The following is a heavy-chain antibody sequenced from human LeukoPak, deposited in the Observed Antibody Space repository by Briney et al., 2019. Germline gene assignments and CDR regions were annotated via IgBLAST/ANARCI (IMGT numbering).Heavy chain of an antibody. CDR3: ARGWAFAY. V-gene: IGHV6-1*01. CDR1: GDSVSSNITA. D-gene: IGHD6-19*01. Sequence: SQTLSLTCAISGDSVSSNITAWNWIRQSPPRGLKWLGRTYYRSKWYNDYAVSVKSRITINPNTSKNPFSLQLNSVTPEDTAVYYCARGWAFAYWGQGTLVTVSS. CDR2: TYYRSKWYN. J-gene: IGHJ4*02.